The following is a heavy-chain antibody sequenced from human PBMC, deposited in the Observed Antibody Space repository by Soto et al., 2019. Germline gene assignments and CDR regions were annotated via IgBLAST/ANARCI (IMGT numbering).Heavy chain of an antibody. CDR3: SRGGSSLFHKTFWFDP. CDR1: GYTFTSYG. CDR2: ISAYNGNT. D-gene: IGHD6-13*01. Sequence: QVQLVQSGAEVKKPGASVKVSCKASGYTFTSYGISWVRQAPGQGLEWMGWISAYNGNTNYAQKLQGRVTMTTDTSKSTAYMELRSLRSDDTDVYYCSRGGSSLFHKTFWFDPWGQGTLVTVSS. V-gene: IGHV1-18*01. J-gene: IGHJ5*02.